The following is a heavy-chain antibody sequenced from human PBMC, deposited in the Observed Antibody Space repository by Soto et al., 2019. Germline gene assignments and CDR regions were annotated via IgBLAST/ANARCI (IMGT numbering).Heavy chain of an antibody. CDR1: GGSISSSNW. CDR3: ARHGAIYSNSWYDFDY. J-gene: IGHJ4*02. CDR2: IYHSGST. Sequence: SETLSLTCAVSGGSISSSNWWSWVRQPPGKGLEWIGEIYHSGSTNYNPSLKSRVTISVDKSKNQFSLKLTSVTAADTAVYYCARHGAIYSNSWYDFDYWGQGTLVTVSS. V-gene: IGHV4-4*02. D-gene: IGHD5-18*01.